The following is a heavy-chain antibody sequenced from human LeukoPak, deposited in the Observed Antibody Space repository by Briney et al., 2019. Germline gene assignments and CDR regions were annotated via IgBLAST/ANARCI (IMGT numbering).Heavy chain of an antibody. Sequence: SETLSLTCAVSGGSISSGGYSWSWIRQPPGKGLEWIGYIYHSGSTYYNPSLKSRVTISVDTSKNQFSLKLSSVTAADTAVYYCARSYGGNVPFDYWGQGTLVTVSS. J-gene: IGHJ4*02. D-gene: IGHD4-23*01. V-gene: IGHV4-30-2*02. CDR2: IYHSGST. CDR3: ARSYGGNVPFDY. CDR1: GGSISSGGYS.